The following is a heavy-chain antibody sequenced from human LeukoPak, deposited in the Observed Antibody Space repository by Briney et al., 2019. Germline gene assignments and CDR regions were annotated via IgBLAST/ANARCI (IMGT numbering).Heavy chain of an antibody. Sequence: GGSLRLSCAASGFSFSTYSMNWVRQAPGKGLEWVSFISPSGTTHYSDSVQGRFTISRDNAKNSVYLQMNSLRAEDTAVFYCNGYSGSSPAMWGQGAMVTVSS. CDR1: GFSFSTYS. J-gene: IGHJ3*01. CDR2: ISPSGTT. V-gene: IGHV3-48*01. CDR3: NGYSGSSPAM. D-gene: IGHD1-26*01.